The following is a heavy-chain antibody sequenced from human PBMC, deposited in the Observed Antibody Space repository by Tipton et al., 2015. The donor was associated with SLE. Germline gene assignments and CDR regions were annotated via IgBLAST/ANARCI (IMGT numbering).Heavy chain of an antibody. CDR1: GFTFSSYV. CDR3: AGTKPWFDP. Sequence: LRLSCAASGFTFSSYVLHWIRRPPGKGLEWIGEINHSGSTNYNPSLKSRVTISVDTSKNQFSLKLSSVTAADTAVYYCAGTKPWFDPWGQGNPGHRLL. CDR2: INHSGST. J-gene: IGHJ5*02. V-gene: IGHV4-34*08.